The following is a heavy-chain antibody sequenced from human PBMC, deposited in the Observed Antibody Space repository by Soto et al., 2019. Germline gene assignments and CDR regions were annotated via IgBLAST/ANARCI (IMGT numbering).Heavy chain of an antibody. J-gene: IGHJ3*02. V-gene: IGHV3-30*18. Sequence: GGSLRLSCAASGFTFSSYGMHWVRQAPGKGLEWVAVISYDGSNKYYADSVKGRFTISRDNSKNTLYLQMNSLRAEDTAVYYCAKDIYSGYAYDAFDIWGQGTMVTVSS. CDR3: AKDIYSGYAYDAFDI. CDR1: GFTFSSYG. D-gene: IGHD5-12*01. CDR2: ISYDGSNK.